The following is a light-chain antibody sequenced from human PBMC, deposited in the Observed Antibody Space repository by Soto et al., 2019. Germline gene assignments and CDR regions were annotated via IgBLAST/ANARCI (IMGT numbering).Light chain of an antibody. V-gene: IGKV1-5*01. CDR3: QQTYTTPEIT. J-gene: IGKJ5*01. CDR1: QSINNW. CDR2: DAS. Sequence: DVQMTQSPSSLSASVGDRVTITCRASQSINNWLAWYQQKPGKAPKFLIYDASTLETGVPSRFSGSASGTEFTLTISGLQPEDVASYYCQQTYTTPEITFGQGTRLDIK.